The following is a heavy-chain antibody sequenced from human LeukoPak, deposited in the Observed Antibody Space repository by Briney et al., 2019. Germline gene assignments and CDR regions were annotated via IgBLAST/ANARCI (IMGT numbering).Heavy chain of an antibody. V-gene: IGHV3-23*01. CDR2: ITGRGDST. D-gene: IGHD1-1*01. CDR1: GFTFRRYD. J-gene: IGHJ4*02. Sequence: GGSLRLSCTGSGFTFRRYDMTWVRQAAGKRLEWVSDITGRGDSTFYADSVKGRFTISRDNSKNTLYLQMNNLRAEDTALYYCAGAWTWGQGTLVTVSS. CDR3: AGAWT.